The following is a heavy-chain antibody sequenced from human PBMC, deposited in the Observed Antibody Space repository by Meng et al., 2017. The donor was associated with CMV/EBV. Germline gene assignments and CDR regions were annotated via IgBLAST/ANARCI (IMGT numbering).Heavy chain of an antibody. J-gene: IGHJ3*02. CDR1: GGSISSGDYY. D-gene: IGHD2-8*01. V-gene: IGHV4-30-4*08. CDR3: ARDYIVLMNAFDI. CDR2: IYYSGST. Sequence: SETLSLTCTVSGGSISSGDYYWSWIRQPPGKGLEWIGYIYYSGSTYYNPSLKSRVTISVDTSKNQFSLKLSSVTAADTAVYYCARDYIVLMNAFDIWGQGTMVTVSS.